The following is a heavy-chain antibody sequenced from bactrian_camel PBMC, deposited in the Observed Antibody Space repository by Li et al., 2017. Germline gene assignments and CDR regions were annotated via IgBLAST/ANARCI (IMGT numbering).Heavy chain of an antibody. J-gene: IGHJ4*01. V-gene: IGHV3S55*01. CDR1: GYTHSRYC. D-gene: IGHD3*01. CDR3: AAGDGVRDFCTTDRNSFRH. CDR2: IDKIHRA. Sequence: HVQLVESGGGSVQAGGSLRLSCAASGYTHSRYCMGWFRRAPGKEREGVASIDKIHRARYIESVKGRFTISRDDAKNTLYLQMTGLKPEDAAMYYCAAGDGVRDFCTTDRNSFRHWGQGTQVTVS.